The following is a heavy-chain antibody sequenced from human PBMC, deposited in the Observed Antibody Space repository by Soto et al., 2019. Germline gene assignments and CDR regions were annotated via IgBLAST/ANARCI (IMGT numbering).Heavy chain of an antibody. V-gene: IGHV5-10-1*01. CDR2: IDPSDSYT. J-gene: IGHJ6*02. CDR1: GYSFTSYW. CDR3: ARGKDSGYDYYYYGMDV. D-gene: IGHD5-12*01. Sequence: GESLKISCKGSGYSFTSYWISWVRQMPGKGLEWMGRIDPSDSYTNYSPSFQGHVTISADKSISTAYLQWSSLKASDTAMYYCARGKDSGYDYYYYGMDVWGQGTTVTVS.